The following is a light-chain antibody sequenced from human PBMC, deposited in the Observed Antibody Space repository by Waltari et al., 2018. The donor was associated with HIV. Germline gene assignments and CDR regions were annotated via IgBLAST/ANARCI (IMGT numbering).Light chain of an antibody. Sequence: SYMLTQSPSVSVAPGKTAAITCGGNDIGSKRVHWYQHKSGQAPVLIIYDDDDRPSGIPERFPGSNSANTATLTITRVEAGDEADYFCQVWDFRSDEVIFGGGTKMTVL. CDR2: DDD. V-gene: IGLV3-21*04. CDR1: DIGSKR. J-gene: IGLJ2*01. CDR3: QVWDFRSDEVI.